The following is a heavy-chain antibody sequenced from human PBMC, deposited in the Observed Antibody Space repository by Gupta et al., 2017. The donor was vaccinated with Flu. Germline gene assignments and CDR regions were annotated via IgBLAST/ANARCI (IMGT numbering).Heavy chain of an antibody. D-gene: IGHD2-8*01. V-gene: IGHV4-39*01. CDR3: ARRNKYAKTFDH. CDR2: ADYSGNT. Sequence: QLQLQESGPRLVKPSETLSLICTVSGDSITSGNYLWGWIRQPPGKGLEWFGHADYSGNTFYSPSLKGRAIMSVDTSKNQFSLKLNSVTAADTAVYYCARRNKYAKTFDHWGQGTLVTVSS. J-gene: IGHJ5*02. CDR1: GDSITSGNYL.